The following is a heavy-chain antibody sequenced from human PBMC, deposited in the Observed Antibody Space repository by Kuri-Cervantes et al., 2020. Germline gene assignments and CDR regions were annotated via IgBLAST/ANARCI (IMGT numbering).Heavy chain of an antibody. Sequence: SETLSLTCTVSGGSINSGSSYWSWIRQPAGRGLEWVGRIYTSGSTNYNPSLKSRVTISIDTSKDQFSLKLRSVTAADTAVYYCARVVVVVPDPNTGGWYFDLWGRGTLVTVSS. D-gene: IGHD2-2*01. V-gene: IGHV4-61*02. CDR3: ARVVVVVPDPNTGGWYFDL. CDR2: IYTSGST. CDR1: GGSINSGSSY. J-gene: IGHJ2*01.